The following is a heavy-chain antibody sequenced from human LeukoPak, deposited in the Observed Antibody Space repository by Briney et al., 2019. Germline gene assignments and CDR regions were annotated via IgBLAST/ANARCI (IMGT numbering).Heavy chain of an antibody. CDR3: ARDTGIAVAGSNY. Sequence: GGSLRLSCAASGFTFSSCAMSWVRQAPGEGLEWVSVIYSGGSTYYADSVKGRFTISRDNSKNTLYLQMNSLRAEDTAVYYCARDTGIAVAGSNYWGQGTLVTVSS. V-gene: IGHV3-53*01. J-gene: IGHJ4*02. CDR2: IYSGGST. D-gene: IGHD6-19*01. CDR1: GFTFSSCA.